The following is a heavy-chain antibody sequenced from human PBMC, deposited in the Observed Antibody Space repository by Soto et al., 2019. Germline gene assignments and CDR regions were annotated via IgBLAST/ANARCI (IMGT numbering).Heavy chain of an antibody. CDR2: ISGSGGST. V-gene: IGHV3-23*01. J-gene: IGHJ3*02. D-gene: IGHD3-9*01. Sequence: GGSLRLSCAASGFTFSSYAMSWVRQAPGKGLEWVSAISGSGGSTYYADSVKGRFTISRDNSKNTLYLQMNSLRAEDTAVYYCAKDRAIFTIFQDAFDIWGQGTMVTVSS. CDR3: AKDRAIFTIFQDAFDI. CDR1: GFTFSSYA.